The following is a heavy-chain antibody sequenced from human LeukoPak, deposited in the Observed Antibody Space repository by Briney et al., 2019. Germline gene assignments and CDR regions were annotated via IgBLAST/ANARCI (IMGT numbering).Heavy chain of an antibody. CDR3: ARTVATIPPEPFDY. D-gene: IGHD5-24*01. J-gene: IGHJ4*02. CDR1: GGSISSYY. Sequence: SETLSLTCTVSGGSISSYYWSWIRQPPGKGLEWIGYIYYSGSTNYNPSLKCRVTISVDTSKNQFSLKLSSVTAADTAVYYCARTVATIPPEPFDYWGQGTLVTVSS. CDR2: IYYSGST. V-gene: IGHV4-59*01.